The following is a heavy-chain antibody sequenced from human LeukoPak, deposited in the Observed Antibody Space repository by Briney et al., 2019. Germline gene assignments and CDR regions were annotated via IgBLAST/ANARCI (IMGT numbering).Heavy chain of an antibody. D-gene: IGHD3-10*01. CDR3: ARGDLGDGSGSSYYYMDV. CDR1: GFTFSSYS. CDR2: ISSSSSHI. J-gene: IGHJ6*03. Sequence: GGSLRLSCAASGFTFSSYSMNWVRQAPGKGLEWVSSISSSSSHIYYADSVKGRFTIPRDNAKNSLYLQMNSLRAEDTAVYYCARGDLGDGSGSSYYYMDVWGKGTTVTVSS. V-gene: IGHV3-21*01.